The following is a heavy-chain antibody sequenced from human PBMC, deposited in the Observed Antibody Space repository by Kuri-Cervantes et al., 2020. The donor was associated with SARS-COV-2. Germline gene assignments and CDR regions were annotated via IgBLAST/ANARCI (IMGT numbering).Heavy chain of an antibody. CDR2: IYPADSET. V-gene: IGHV5-51*01. CDR1: GYSFRSYW. CDR3: ARLLFWSGFVDS. D-gene: IGHD3-3*01. J-gene: IGHJ4*02. Sequence: GGSLRLSCQGSGYSFRSYWIGRVRQMPGKGLEWMGIIYPADSETRYSPSFQGQVTISADKSTTTAYLQWSSLKASDTAMYYCARLLFWSGFVDSWGQGTLVTVSS.